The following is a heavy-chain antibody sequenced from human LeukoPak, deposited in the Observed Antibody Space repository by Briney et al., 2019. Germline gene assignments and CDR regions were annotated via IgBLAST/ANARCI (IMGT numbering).Heavy chain of an antibody. CDR2: MNPNSGNT. V-gene: IGHV1-8*01. CDR1: GYTFTSYD. J-gene: IGHJ3*02. Sequence: GASVKVSCKASGYTFTSYDINWVRQATGQGLEWMGWMNPNSGNTGYAQKFQGRVTITADKSTSTAYMELSSLRSEDTAVYYCASRWQWLVLGAFDIWGQGTMVTVSS. D-gene: IGHD6-19*01. CDR3: ASRWQWLVLGAFDI.